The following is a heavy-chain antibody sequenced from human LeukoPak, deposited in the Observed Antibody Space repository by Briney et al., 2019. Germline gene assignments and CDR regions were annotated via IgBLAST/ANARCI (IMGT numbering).Heavy chain of an antibody. CDR1: GGSTSSYY. J-gene: IGHJ3*02. V-gene: IGHV4-59*01. Sequence: PSETLSLXCTVSGGSTSSYYWSWIRQPPGKGLEWIGYIYYSGSTNYNPSLKSRVTISVDTSKNQFSLKLSSVTAADTAVYYCASQRWGYDAFDIWGQGTMVTVSS. D-gene: IGHD3-16*01. CDR2: IYYSGST. CDR3: ASQRWGYDAFDI.